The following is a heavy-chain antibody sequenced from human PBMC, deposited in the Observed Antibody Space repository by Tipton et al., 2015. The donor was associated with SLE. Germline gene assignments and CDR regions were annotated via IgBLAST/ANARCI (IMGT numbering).Heavy chain of an antibody. V-gene: IGHV4-59*01. CDR2: IYYSGNT. Sequence: LRLSCTVSGGSITSYYWSWIRQPPGKGLEWIGYIYYSGNTNYNPSLMSRVTISVGTSKNHFSLKLSSVTAADTAVYYCASLSSPVDAFDIWGQGTMVTVSS. J-gene: IGHJ3*02. D-gene: IGHD2/OR15-2a*01. CDR1: GGSITSYY. CDR3: ASLSSPVDAFDI.